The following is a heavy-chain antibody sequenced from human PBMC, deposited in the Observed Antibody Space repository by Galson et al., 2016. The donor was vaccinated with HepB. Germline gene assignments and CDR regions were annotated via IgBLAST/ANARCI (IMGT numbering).Heavy chain of an antibody. CDR3: ASGAHSGTYYTILNYYFEY. CDR2: ISGDGGST. V-gene: IGHV3-23*01. J-gene: IGHJ4*02. CDR1: GFSVKNNY. Sequence: SLRLSCAASGFSVKNNYMTWVRQAPGKGLEWVSAISGDGGSTYYAGSVQGRFTSSRDSSKNTLYLQMNSLRAEDTAVYYCASGAHSGTYYTILNYYFEYWGQGTLVTVSS. D-gene: IGHD1-26*01.